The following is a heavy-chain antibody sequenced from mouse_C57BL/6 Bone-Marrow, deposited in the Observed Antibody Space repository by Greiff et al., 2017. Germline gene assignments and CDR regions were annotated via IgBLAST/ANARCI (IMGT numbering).Heavy chain of an antibody. J-gene: IGHJ1*03. V-gene: IGHV1-55*01. CDR1: GYTFTSYW. D-gene: IGHD2-3*01. CDR2: IYPGSGST. CDR3: AAHDHWYFDV. Sequence: VQLQQSGAELVKPGASVKMSCKASGYTFTSYWITWVKQRPGQGLEWIGDIYPGSGSTNYNEKFKSKATLTVDTSSSTAYMQLSSLTSEDSAVYYCAAHDHWYFDVWGTGTTVTVSS.